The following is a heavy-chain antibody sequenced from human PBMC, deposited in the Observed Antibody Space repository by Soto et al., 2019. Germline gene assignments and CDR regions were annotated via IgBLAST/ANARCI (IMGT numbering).Heavy chain of an antibody. CDR3: ARAVTWCLDV. J-gene: IGHJ6*02. CDR2: ISRSSTGI. D-gene: IGHD2-8*01. Sequence: EVQLVESGGGLVQPGGSLRLSCAASGFTFSLYSMSWVRQAPGKGLEWVSYISRSSTGIHYADSVKGRFTISRDDATNSMHLQMNRLRDGDTAVYYCARAVTWCLDVWGQGTMVSISS. CDR1: GFTFSLYS. V-gene: IGHV3-48*02.